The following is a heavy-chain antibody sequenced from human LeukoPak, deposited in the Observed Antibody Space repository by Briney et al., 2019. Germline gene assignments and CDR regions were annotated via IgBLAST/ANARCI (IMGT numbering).Heavy chain of an antibody. CDR2: IIPIFGTA. CDR1: GYTFTDYY. J-gene: IGHJ4*02. CDR3: ARSLRDFWSGFDY. V-gene: IGHV1-69*13. Sequence: ASVKVSCKASGYTFTDYYMHWVRQAPGQGLEWMGGIIPIFGTANYAQKFQGRVTITADESTSTAYMELSSLRSEDTAVYYCARSLRDFWSGFDYWGQGTLVTVSS. D-gene: IGHD3-3*01.